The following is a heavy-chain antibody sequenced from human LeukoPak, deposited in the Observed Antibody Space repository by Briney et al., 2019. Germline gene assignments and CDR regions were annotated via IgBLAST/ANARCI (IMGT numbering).Heavy chain of an antibody. Sequence: PGGSLRFSCAASGFPFSSYSMTWVRQAPGKGLEWVANIKPDGTTKFYVDSVKGRFTISRDNALNSLYLQMNSLRAEDTAVYYCARARYCSGGSCYFDYWGQGTLVTVSS. V-gene: IGHV3-7*01. CDR2: IKPDGTTK. D-gene: IGHD2-15*01. J-gene: IGHJ4*02. CDR1: GFPFSSYS. CDR3: ARARYCSGGSCYFDY.